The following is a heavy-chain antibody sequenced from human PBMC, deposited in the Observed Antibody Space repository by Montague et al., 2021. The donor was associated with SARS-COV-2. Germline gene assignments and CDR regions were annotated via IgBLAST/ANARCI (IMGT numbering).Heavy chain of an antibody. CDR2: IDWDEDQ. Sequence: PALMKPTQTLTLTCTFSGFSLNTSGMCVSWIRQLPGKALEWLALIDWDEDQYYSTSLKTRLTISKDTSKNQVVLTMTNMDPIDTATYYCARSYGDYRDSYFDYWGQGTLVTVSS. V-gene: IGHV2-70*01. D-gene: IGHD4-17*01. CDR3: ARSYGDYRDSYFDY. J-gene: IGHJ4*02. CDR1: GFSLNTSGMC.